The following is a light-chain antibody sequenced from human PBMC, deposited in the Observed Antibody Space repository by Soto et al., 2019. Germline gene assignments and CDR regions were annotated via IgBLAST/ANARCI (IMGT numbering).Light chain of an antibody. V-gene: IGLV1-44*01. J-gene: IGLJ2*01. CDR1: SSNIGSHT. Sequence: QSVLTQPPSASGTPGQRVTISCSGSSSNIGSHTVNWYQQLPGTAPKLLPYTDNQRPSGVPDRFSGSKSGTSASLAISGLQSEDEADYYCAAWDDSLKGPVFGGGTKLTVL. CDR2: TDN. CDR3: AAWDDSLKGPV.